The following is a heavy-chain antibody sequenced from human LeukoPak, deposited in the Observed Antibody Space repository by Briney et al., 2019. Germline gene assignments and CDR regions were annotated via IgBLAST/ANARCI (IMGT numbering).Heavy chain of an antibody. J-gene: IGHJ4*02. D-gene: IGHD2-8*01. CDR3: AKDIMDY. CDR2: ISWNSGSI. CDR1: GFTFDDYA. Sequence: PGRSLRLSCAASGFTFDDYAMHWVRQAPGKGLEWVSGISWNSGSIGYADSVKGRFTISRDNAKSSLYLQMNSLRAEDTALYYCAKDIMDYWGQGTLVTVSS. V-gene: IGHV3-9*01.